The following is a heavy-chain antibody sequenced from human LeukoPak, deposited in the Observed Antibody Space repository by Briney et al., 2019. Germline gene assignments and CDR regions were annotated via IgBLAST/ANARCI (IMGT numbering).Heavy chain of an antibody. Sequence: GGSLRLSCAVWGLTFKNTWMNWVRQAPGKGLEGVGRIKHKTDGGTIDYAAPVKGRFTISRDDSENTLYLQMNSLKTEDTAVYYCTTGLYDSGGVDHWGQGTLVTVSS. D-gene: IGHD3-22*01. J-gene: IGHJ4*02. CDR3: TTGLYDSGGVDH. CDR1: GLTFKNTW. V-gene: IGHV3-15*01. CDR2: IKHKTDGGTI.